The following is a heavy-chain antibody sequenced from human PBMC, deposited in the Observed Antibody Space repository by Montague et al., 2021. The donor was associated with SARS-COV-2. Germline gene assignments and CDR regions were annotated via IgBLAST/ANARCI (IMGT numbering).Heavy chain of an antibody. V-gene: IGHV6-1*01. CDR1: GDSVSSNIAT. CDR3: ARIPLGSNYYFDY. CDR2: TYYRSKWYN. D-gene: IGHD4-11*01. J-gene: IGHJ4*02. Sequence: CAISGDSVSSNIATWNWIRQSPSRGLEWLGRTYYRSKWYNDYAESVKSRITIDPDTSKHQFSLHLNSVTPEDTAVYYCARIPLGSNYYFDYWGQGTLVTVSS.